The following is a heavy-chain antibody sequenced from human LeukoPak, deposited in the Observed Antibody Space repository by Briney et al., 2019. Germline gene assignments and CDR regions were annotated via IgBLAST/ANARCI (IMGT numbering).Heavy chain of an antibody. CDR3: ARGGSRAWGLDY. D-gene: IGHD3-16*01. CDR2: MNPHIGNT. V-gene: IGHV1-8*01. J-gene: IGHJ4*02. CDR1: GYTFTTYD. Sequence: ASVKVSCKASGYTFTTYDVSWVRQAPGQGLEWVGWMNPHIGNTGYAHKFQGRVTMTRDTSINTAYMELTSLTSDDTAVYYCARGGSRAWGLDYWGKGTLVAVSS.